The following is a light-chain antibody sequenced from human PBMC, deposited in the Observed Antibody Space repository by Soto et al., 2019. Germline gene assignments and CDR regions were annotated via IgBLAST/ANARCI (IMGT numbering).Light chain of an antibody. CDR3: QQYNSYPWT. Sequence: DLQMTQSPSTLSASVGDRVTITCRASQSISSWLAWYQQKPGKAHKLLIYDASSLESGVPSRFSGGGSGTAFNLCISSLQPDEFSTSYCQQYNSYPWTFGQGTKVEIK. J-gene: IGKJ1*01. CDR1: QSISSW. CDR2: DAS. V-gene: IGKV1-5*01.